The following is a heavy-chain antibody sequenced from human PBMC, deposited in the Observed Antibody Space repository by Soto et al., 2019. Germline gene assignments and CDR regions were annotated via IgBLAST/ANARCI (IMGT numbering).Heavy chain of an antibody. J-gene: IGHJ6*03. V-gene: IGHV3-74*01. Sequence: QPGGSLRLSCAASGFTFCDYWMHWVRQAPGKGLEWVSRIKRDGSTTNYADSVKGRFTISRDNAKNTLYLEMNSLRVEDTADYYFLIVALNYYYEDVRGKGTTVTRSS. CDR2: IKRDGSTT. CDR1: GFTFCDYW. CDR3: LIVALNYYYEDV.